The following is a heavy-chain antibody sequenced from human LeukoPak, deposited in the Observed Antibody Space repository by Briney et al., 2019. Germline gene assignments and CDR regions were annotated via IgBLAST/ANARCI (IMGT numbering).Heavy chain of an antibody. CDR3: ASHKYCSSTSCYAFDI. D-gene: IGHD2-2*01. J-gene: IGHJ3*02. CDR1: GDTFISYG. Sequence: ASVKVSCKASGDTFISYGISWVRQAPGQGLEWMGWISANNANTNYAQKLQGRVTMTTDTSTSTAYMELRSLRPDDTAVYYCASHKYCSSTSCYAFDIWGQGTMVTVSS. CDR2: ISANNANT. V-gene: IGHV1-18*01.